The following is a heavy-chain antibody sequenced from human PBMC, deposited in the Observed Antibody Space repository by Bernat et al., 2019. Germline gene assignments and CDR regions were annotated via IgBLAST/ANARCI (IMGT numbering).Heavy chain of an antibody. Sequence: EVQLVESGGGLVKPGGSLRLSCAASGFTFSNAWMSWVRQAPGKGLEWVGRIKSKTDGGTTDYAAPVKGRFTISRDDSKNTLYLQMNSLKTEDTAVYYCTTAYYDWEDYYYYYYGMDVWGQGTTVTVSS. J-gene: IGHJ6*02. V-gene: IGHV3-15*01. D-gene: IGHD3-3*01. CDR2: IKSKTDGGTT. CDR1: GFTFSNAW. CDR3: TTAYYDWEDYYYYYYGMDV.